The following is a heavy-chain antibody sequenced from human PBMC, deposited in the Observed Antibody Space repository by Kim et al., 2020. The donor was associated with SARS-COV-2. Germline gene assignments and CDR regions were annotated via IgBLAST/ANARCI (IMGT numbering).Heavy chain of an antibody. J-gene: IGHJ3*02. CDR2: IYYSGST. Sequence: SETLSLTCTVSGGSITSYYWSWIRQPPGKVLEWIAYIYYSGSTNYNPSLKSRVTISVDTSKNQFSLRLSSVTAADTAMYYCARANKYSSSVMYAFDIWG. CDR1: GGSITSYY. D-gene: IGHD6-6*01. V-gene: IGHV4-59*13. CDR3: ARANKYSSSVMYAFDI.